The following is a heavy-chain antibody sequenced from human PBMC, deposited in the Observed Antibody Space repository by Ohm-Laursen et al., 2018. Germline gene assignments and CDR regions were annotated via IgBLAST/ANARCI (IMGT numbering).Heavy chain of an antibody. CDR2: ILPLLGTA. J-gene: IGHJ4*02. V-gene: IGHV1-69*08. Sequence: SVKVSCKASGGTFSSYTFTWVRQAPGQGLEWMGGILPLLGTANYELKFQGRVTITADKSTSTAYMGLRSLRSDDTAVYYCARDIKRWLQTYPGYWGQGTLVTVSS. CDR1: GGTFSSYT. D-gene: IGHD5-24*01. CDR3: ARDIKRWLQTYPGY.